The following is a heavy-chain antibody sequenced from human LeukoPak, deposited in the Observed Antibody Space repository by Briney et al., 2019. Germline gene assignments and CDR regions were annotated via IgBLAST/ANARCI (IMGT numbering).Heavy chain of an antibody. CDR1: GFTFSSYW. Sequence: GGSLRLSCAASGFTFSSYWMSWVRQAPGKGMEWVANIKQDGSEKYYVDSVKGRFTISRDNDKNSLYLQMNSLRAADTAVYYCARDFGSGSYDYWGQGTLVTVSS. J-gene: IGHJ4*02. CDR3: ARDFGSGSYDY. CDR2: IKQDGSEK. V-gene: IGHV3-7*01. D-gene: IGHD1-26*01.